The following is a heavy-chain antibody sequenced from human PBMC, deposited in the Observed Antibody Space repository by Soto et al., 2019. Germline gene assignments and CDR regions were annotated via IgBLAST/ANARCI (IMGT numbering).Heavy chain of an antibody. CDR2: ISSDGSSK. J-gene: IGHJ4*02. CDR1: GFTFSSYT. CDR3: VRDDIGLGIEY. Sequence: GESLKISCAASGFTFSSYTMHWVREAPGKGLGWVSHISSDGSSKTYADSVKGRFTISRDNAKSTLYLQMNSLRVEDTAVYCCVRDDIGLGIEYWGLGTLVTVSS. V-gene: IGHV3-74*01. D-gene: IGHD1-26*01.